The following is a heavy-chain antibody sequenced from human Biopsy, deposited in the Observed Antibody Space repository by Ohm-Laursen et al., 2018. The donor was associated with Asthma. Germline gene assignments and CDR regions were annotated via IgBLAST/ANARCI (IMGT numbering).Heavy chain of an antibody. J-gene: IGHJ4*02. CDR1: GFVFRSHA. V-gene: IGHV3-30*18. CDR3: AKRRGYSDLTDFDH. Sequence: SLRLSCSASGFVFRSHAMHWVRQAPGKGLEWVAVVSYDGGVAHYADSMKGRFTISRDNAKSTLYLQMNRLRTDDTAVYYCAKRRGYSDLTDFDHWGQGTLVTVSA. D-gene: IGHD3-3*01. CDR2: VSYDGGVA.